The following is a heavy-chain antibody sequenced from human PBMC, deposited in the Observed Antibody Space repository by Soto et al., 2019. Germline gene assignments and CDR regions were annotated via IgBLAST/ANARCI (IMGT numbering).Heavy chain of an antibody. CDR3: AKGRVPYCSSTSCYGDAFDI. Sequence: EVQLLESGGGLVQPGGSLRLSCAASGFTFSSYAMSWVRQAPGKGLEWGSAISGSGGSTYYADSVKGRFTISRDNSKNTLYLQMNSLRAEDTAVYYCAKGRVPYCSSTSCYGDAFDIWGQGTMVTVSS. V-gene: IGHV3-23*01. CDR2: ISGSGGST. CDR1: GFTFSSYA. J-gene: IGHJ3*02. D-gene: IGHD2-2*01.